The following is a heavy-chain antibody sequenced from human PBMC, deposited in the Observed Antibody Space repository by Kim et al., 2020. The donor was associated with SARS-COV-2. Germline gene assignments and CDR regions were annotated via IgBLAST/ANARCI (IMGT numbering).Heavy chain of an antibody. CDR1: GGSFSGYY. Sequence: SETLSLTCAVYGGSFSGYYWSWIRQPPGKGLEWIGEINHSGSTNYNPSLKSRVTISVDTSKNQFSLKLSSVTAADTAVYYCARGNCSGGSCYDYWGQGT. CDR2: INHSGST. V-gene: IGHV4-34*01. D-gene: IGHD2-15*01. CDR3: ARGNCSGGSCYDY. J-gene: IGHJ4*02.